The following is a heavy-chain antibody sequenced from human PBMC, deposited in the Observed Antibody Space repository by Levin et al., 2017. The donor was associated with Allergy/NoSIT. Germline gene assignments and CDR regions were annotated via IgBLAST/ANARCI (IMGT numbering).Heavy chain of an antibody. CDR1: GYTFANYD. J-gene: IGHJ4*02. Sequence: ASVKVSCKASGYTFANYDVNWVRQATGQGLEYMGWMNPNSRNTNYTPKFRGRVAMTTDPSINTAYLELSSLTSEDTAVYYCARGIRNPLFSDSWGQGTRVTVSS. CDR2: MNPNSRNT. D-gene: IGHD1-14*01. CDR3: ARGIRNPLFSDS. V-gene: IGHV1-8*01.